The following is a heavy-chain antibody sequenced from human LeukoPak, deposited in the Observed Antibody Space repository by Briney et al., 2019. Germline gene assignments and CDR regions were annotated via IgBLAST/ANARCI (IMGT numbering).Heavy chain of an antibody. CDR3: ARDPTYCGGDCYSSYMDV. CDR2: ISSSSSYI. D-gene: IGHD2-21*02. CDR1: GFTFSSCS. Sequence: GGSLRLSCAASGFTFSSCSMNWVRQAPGKGLEWVSSISSSSSYIYYADSVKGRFTISRDNAKNSLYLQMNSLRAEDTAVYYCARDPTYCGGDCYSSYMDVWGKGTTVTISS. J-gene: IGHJ6*03. V-gene: IGHV3-21*01.